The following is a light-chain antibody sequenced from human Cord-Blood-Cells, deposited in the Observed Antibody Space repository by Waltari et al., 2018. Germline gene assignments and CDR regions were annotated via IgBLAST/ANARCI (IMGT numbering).Light chain of an antibody. CDR3: QQRSNWPPLT. V-gene: IGKV3-11*01. Sequence: EIVLTQSPATLSLSPGERATLSCRASQRVSSYLAWYQQKPGPAPRLLIYDASNRATGIPARFSGSGSGTDFTLTISSLEPEDFAVYYCQQRSNWPPLTFGGGTKVEIK. J-gene: IGKJ4*01. CDR2: DAS. CDR1: QRVSSY.